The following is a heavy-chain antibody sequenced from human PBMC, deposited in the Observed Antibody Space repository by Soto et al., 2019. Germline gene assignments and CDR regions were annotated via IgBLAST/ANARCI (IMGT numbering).Heavy chain of an antibody. CDR3: ARVLITAAGTSLSS. Sequence: QVQLVQSGAEVKDPGASVKVSCKASGYTFINYYLHWVRQAPGQGHEWMGIINPSGGSTTYAKRFHGRVTMTRDTPTSTVYMELSSLRSEDTAVYFCARVLITAAGTSLSSWGQGTLVTVSS. V-gene: IGHV1-46*01. J-gene: IGHJ5*02. D-gene: IGHD6-13*01. CDR2: INPSGGST. CDR1: GYTFINYY.